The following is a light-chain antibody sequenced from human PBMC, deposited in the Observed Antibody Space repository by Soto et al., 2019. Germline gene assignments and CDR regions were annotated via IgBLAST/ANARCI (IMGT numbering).Light chain of an antibody. CDR3: QQYHSWPA. J-gene: IGKJ1*01. V-gene: IGKV3-15*01. CDR2: GSA. Sequence: EIVMTQSPATLSVSPGERVTLSCRASQSVSSNLAWYQQKPGQAPRLLIYGSATRATGIPDRFSGSGSGTEFTLTISSLQSEDSAVYYCQQYHSWPAFGQGTKVDIK. CDR1: QSVSSN.